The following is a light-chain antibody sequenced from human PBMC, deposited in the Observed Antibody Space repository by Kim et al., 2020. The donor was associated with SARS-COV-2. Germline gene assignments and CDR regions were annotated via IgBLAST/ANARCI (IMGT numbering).Light chain of an antibody. CDR2: DAA. CDR1: QRVGSN. V-gene: IGKV3-11*01. Sequence: SPGEKAAPSCRAGQRVGSNIACYQQKTRQAPSSLLYDAANSATGITAGFSGSGWGTDFTLIISSLEPEDVAVYYCQQRNNWRRVTFGQGTRLEIK. J-gene: IGKJ5*01. CDR3: QQRNNWRRVT.